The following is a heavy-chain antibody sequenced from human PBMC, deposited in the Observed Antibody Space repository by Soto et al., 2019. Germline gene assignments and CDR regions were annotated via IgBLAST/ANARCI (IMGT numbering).Heavy chain of an antibody. CDR2: IWYDGSNK. Sequence: PGGSLRLSCAASGFTFSSYGMHWVRQAPGKGLEWVAVIWYDGSNKYYADSVKGRFTISRDNSKNTLYLQMNSLRAEDTAVYYCARDVRDYSNYVFGFDYWGQGTLVTVSS. CDR1: GFTFSSYG. CDR3: ARDVRDYSNYVFGFDY. V-gene: IGHV3-33*01. J-gene: IGHJ4*02. D-gene: IGHD4-4*01.